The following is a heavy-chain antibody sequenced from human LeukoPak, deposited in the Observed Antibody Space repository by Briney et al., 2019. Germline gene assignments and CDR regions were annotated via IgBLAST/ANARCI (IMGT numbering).Heavy chain of an antibody. J-gene: IGHJ4*02. CDR1: GVSISSSNSY. Sequence: SETLSLTCTVSGVSISSSNSYWGWIRQPPGKGLEWIGSIYYSGDTYYNASVKSRVTISIDSSKNQFSLMLSSVTAADTAVYYCARQTGSGLFTLPGGQGTLVTVSS. CDR3: ARQTGSGLFTLP. CDR2: IYYSGDT. V-gene: IGHV4-39*01. D-gene: IGHD3/OR15-3a*01.